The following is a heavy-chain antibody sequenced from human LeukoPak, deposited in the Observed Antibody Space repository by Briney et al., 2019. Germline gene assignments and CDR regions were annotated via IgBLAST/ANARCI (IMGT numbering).Heavy chain of an antibody. CDR2: ISSDSGAI. CDR3: VREVAY. Sequence: GGSLRLSCAASGFTFNNYMTNWVRQARGEGIEWLSYISSDSGAIYYADSVQGRFNISRDNAQKSLYLQMNSLRVEDTAVYYCVREVAYWGQGALVTVSS. D-gene: IGHD5-12*01. J-gene: IGHJ4*02. CDR1: GFTFNNYM. V-gene: IGHV3-48*01.